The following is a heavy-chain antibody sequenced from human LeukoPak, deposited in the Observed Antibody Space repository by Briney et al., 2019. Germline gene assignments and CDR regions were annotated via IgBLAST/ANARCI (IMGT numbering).Heavy chain of an antibody. J-gene: IGHJ4*02. CDR2: INPNSGGT. V-gene: IGHV1-2*02. D-gene: IGHD3-22*01. Sequence: ASVKVSCEASGYTSTGYYIHWVRQAPGQGLEWMGWINPNSGGTNYAQKFQGRVTMTRDTSISPAYMELSRLRSDDTAVYYCARGSYSDSSGYTSYWGQGTLVTVSS. CDR1: GYTSTGYY. CDR3: ARGSYSDSSGYTSY.